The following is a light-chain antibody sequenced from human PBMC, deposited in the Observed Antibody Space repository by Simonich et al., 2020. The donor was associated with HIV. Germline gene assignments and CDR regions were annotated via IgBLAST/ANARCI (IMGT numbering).Light chain of an antibody. V-gene: IGKV4-1*01. Sequence: DIVMTQSPDSLAVSLCERATINFKSSQSVLYSSSNKNYLAWYQQKPGQPPKLLIYWASTRESGVPDRCSGSGSGTDFTLTISSLQAEDVAVYYCQQYYSTPPTFGGGTKVEIK. CDR1: QSVLYSSSNKNY. J-gene: IGKJ4*01. CDR3: QQYYSTPPT. CDR2: WAS.